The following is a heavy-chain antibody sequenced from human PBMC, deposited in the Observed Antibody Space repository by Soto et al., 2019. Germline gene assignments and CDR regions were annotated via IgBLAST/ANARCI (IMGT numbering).Heavy chain of an antibody. CDR3: ARDHVPSDYYFYGMDV. CDR2: IYYSGST. CDR1: GGSISSGGYY. D-gene: IGHD6-6*01. V-gene: IGHV4-31*03. J-gene: IGHJ6*02. Sequence: SETLSLTCTVSGGSISSGGYYWSWIRQHPGKGLEWIGYIYYSGSTYYNPSLKSRVTISVDTSKNQSSLKLSSVTAADTAVYYCARDHVPSDYYFYGMDVWGQGTTVTVSS.